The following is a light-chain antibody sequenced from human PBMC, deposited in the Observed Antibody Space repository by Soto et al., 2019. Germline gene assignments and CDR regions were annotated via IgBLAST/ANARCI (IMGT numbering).Light chain of an antibody. J-gene: IGKJ3*01. V-gene: IGKV1-39*01. CDR1: QGISNL. CDR2: DAY. Sequence: DIQMTQSPSSLSASVGDRVTITCRASQGISNLLNWYQQKAGKAPKLLIFDAYRLQSGVPSRFSGSGSGTEFTLTISSLLPEDFATYYCQQYDTLSFTFGPGTKVDIK. CDR3: QQYDTLSFT.